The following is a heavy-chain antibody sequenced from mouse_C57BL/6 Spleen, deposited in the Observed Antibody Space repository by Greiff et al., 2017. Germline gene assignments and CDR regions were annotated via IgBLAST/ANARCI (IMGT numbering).Heavy chain of an antibody. D-gene: IGHD3-2*02. Sequence: QVQLQQPGAELVKPGASVKMSCKASGYTFTSYWITWVKQRPGQGLEWIGDIYPGSGSTNYNEKFKSKATLTVDTSSSTAYMQLSSLTSEDSAVYYCARVEEAQAYYAMDYWGQGTSVTVSS. CDR2: IYPGSGST. CDR3: ARVEEAQAYYAMDY. V-gene: IGHV1-55*01. J-gene: IGHJ4*01. CDR1: GYTFTSYW.